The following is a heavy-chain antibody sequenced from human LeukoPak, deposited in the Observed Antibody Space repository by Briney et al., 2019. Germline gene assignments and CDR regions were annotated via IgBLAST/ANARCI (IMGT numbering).Heavy chain of an antibody. Sequence: SETLSLTCTVSGYSISSGYYWGWIRQPPGKGLEWIGSIYHSGSTYYNPSLKSRVTISVDTSKNQFSLKLSSVTAADTAVYYCARTVPAAIQNYYYYMDVWGKGTTVTVSS. D-gene: IGHD2-2*02. CDR1: GYSISSGYY. CDR3: ARTVPAAIQNYYYYMDV. CDR2: IYHSGST. J-gene: IGHJ6*03. V-gene: IGHV4-38-2*02.